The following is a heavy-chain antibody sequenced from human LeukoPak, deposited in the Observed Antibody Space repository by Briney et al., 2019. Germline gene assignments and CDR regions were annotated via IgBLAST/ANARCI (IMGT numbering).Heavy chain of an antibody. J-gene: IGHJ3*02. CDR2: ISGSSGST. Sequence: PSETLSLTCTVSGGTISYYWSWIRQPAGKGLEWTGRISGSSGSTNYNPSLKSRVTMSVDTSKKQFSLKVSSVTAADTAVYYCARGPSGRDGFDIWGQGTMVTVSS. D-gene: IGHD6-19*01. V-gene: IGHV4-4*07. CDR3: ARGPSGRDGFDI. CDR1: GGTISYY.